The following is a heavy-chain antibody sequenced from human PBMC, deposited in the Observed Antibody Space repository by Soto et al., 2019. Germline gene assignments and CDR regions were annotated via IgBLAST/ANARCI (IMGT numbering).Heavy chain of an antibody. J-gene: IGHJ4*02. CDR3: ARDLSYSAGH. Sequence: QVQLQESGPGLVKPSGTLSLTCAVSGGSISSVNWWSWVRQPPGKGLEWIGEIYHSGSTNYNPSPXXRVTRSVDKSQNQFSLQLGSVTAADTAVYYCARDLSYSAGHWGQGTLVTVSS. D-gene: IGHD1-26*01. CDR2: IYHSGST. CDR1: GGSISSVNW. V-gene: IGHV4-4*02.